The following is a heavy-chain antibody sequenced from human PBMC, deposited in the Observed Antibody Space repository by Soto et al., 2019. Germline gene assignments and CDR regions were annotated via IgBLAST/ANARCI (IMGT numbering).Heavy chain of an antibody. V-gene: IGHV1-3*01. J-gene: IGHJ6*02. CDR3: ARDLPSQYGSGSYSAFYYYYGMDV. CDR2: INAGNGNT. CDR1: GYTFTSYA. D-gene: IGHD3-10*01. Sequence: ASVKVSCKASGYTFTSYAMHWVRQAPGQRLEWMGWINAGNGNTKYSQKFQGRVTITRDTSASTAYMELSSLRSEDTAVYYCARDLPSQYGSGSYSAFYYYYGMDVWGQGTTVTVSS.